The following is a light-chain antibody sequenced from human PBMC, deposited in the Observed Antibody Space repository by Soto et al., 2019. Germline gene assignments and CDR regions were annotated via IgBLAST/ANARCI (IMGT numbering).Light chain of an antibody. J-gene: IGLJ2*01. Sequence: SSVLSQPPSVSVAPGQTARITCGGNNIGRKTVHWYQKKPGQAPVLVVYDDSDRPSGNPERFSGSKSGNTATLTISRVEAGDEADYYSQVWDSSSDHVVFGGGTKLTVL. CDR2: DDS. CDR1: NIGRKT. V-gene: IGLV3-21*02. CDR3: QVWDSSSDHVV.